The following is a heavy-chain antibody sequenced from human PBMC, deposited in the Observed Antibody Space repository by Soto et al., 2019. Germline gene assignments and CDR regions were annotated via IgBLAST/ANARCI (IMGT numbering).Heavy chain of an antibody. CDR3: AMGTGTFEY. CDR1: VDSVSSNAAA. CDR2: TYYRSKWYN. V-gene: IGHV6-1*01. Sequence: XXLSLPSFVSVDSVSSNAAAWNWIRQSPSRGLGWLGRTYYRSKWYNEYAGSAKSRIIINPDTSKNQYSLQVNSVNPEDTAVYYCAMGTGTFEYWGQGILVTVYS. D-gene: IGHD1-1*01. J-gene: IGHJ4*02.